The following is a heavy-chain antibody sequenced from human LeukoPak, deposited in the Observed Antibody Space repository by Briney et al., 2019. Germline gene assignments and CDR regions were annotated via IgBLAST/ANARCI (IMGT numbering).Heavy chain of an antibody. Sequence: GGTLRLSCEASGFTFSTYAMSWVRQAPGKGLEWVSSIGSSGGTFYADSVNGRLTVSRDNSKNTLYLQMSSLRGEDTAVYYCAKDWRRQDHCGSDCLDYWGQGTLVTVSS. CDR1: GFTFSTYA. CDR2: IGSSGGT. V-gene: IGHV3-23*01. CDR3: AKDWRRQDHCGSDCLDY. D-gene: IGHD2-21*02. J-gene: IGHJ4*02.